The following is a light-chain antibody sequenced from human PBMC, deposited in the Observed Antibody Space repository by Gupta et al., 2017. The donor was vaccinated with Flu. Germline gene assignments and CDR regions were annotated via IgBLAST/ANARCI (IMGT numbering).Light chain of an antibody. CDR2: GVR. CDR3: TSQPSCRTMV. V-gene: IGLV2-14*01. Sequence: VCWYQHNQGKAPQLVIYGVRTRAPGLPNSFSASKAANTASLTIYGLQAEHDADYYCTSQPSCRTMVFGGGTQLTVL. J-gene: IGLJ2*01.